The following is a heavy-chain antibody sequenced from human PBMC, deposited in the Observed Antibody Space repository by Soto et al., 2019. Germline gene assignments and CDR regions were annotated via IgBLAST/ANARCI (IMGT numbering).Heavy chain of an antibody. CDR3: ARGPVTYYFDY. Sequence: SETLSLTCAVYGGSFSGYYWSWIRQPPGKGLEWIGEINHSGSTNYNPSLKSRVTISVDTSKNQFSLKLSSVTAADTAVYYCARGPVTYYFDYWGQGTLVTVS. CDR2: INHSGST. V-gene: IGHV4-34*01. D-gene: IGHD2-21*02. J-gene: IGHJ4*02. CDR1: GGSFSGYY.